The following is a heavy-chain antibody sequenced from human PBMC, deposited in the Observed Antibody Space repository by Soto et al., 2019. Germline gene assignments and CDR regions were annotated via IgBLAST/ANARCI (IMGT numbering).Heavy chain of an antibody. CDR2: IHNSGNT. V-gene: IGHV4-59*01. J-gene: IGHJ3*02. CDR3: ARVQYTVVTPIDM. Sequence: QVQLQESGPGLVKPSETLSLTCTVPSGSIRTSYWTWIRQFPGKRLEWIAHIHNSGNTNPNPSLKSRVTISMDTAKNQISLRLTSVTAADTAMYYCARVQYTVVTPIDMWGQGTMVTVSS. D-gene: IGHD2-21*02. CDR1: SGSIRTSY.